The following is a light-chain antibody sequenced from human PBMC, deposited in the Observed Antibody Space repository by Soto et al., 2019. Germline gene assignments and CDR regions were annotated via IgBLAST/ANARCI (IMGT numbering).Light chain of an antibody. J-gene: IGLJ2*01. CDR2: DVS. V-gene: IGLV2-14*01. CDR1: GSDVGGYNY. CDR3: SSYTSASTPLV. Sequence: QSVLTQPASASGSPGQSITISCTGTGSDVGGYNYVSWYQQHPGKAPKVMIYDVSNRPSGVSNRFSGSKSGNTASLTISGLQAEDEADYYCSSYTSASTPLVFGGGTKVTVL.